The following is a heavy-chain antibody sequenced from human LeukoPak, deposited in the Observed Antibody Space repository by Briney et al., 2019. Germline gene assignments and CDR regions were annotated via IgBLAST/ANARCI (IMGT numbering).Heavy chain of an antibody. D-gene: IGHD2-15*01. CDR1: GGSISSGGYY. V-gene: IGHV4-31*03. J-gene: IGHJ6*02. Sequence: PSETLSLTCTVSGGSISSGGYYWSWIRQHPGKGLEWIGYIYYSGSTYYNPSLKSRVTISVDTFKNQFSLKLSSVTAADTAVYYCARDRPPFSGGYYYYGMDVWGQGTTVTVSS. CDR3: ARDRPPFSGGYYYYGMDV. CDR2: IYYSGST.